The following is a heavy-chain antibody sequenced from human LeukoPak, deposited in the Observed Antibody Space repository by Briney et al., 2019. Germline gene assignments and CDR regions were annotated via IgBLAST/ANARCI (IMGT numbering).Heavy chain of an antibody. V-gene: IGHV5-51*01. D-gene: IGHD6-19*01. CDR3: ASSLRRSSGWSTSDY. CDR2: IYPGDSTT. J-gene: IGHJ4*02. Sequence: GESLQISCKGSGSTFTSCWIGWVRQMPGKGLEWLGIIYPGDSTTRYSPSFQGQVTISADKSISTAYLQWSSLKASDTAMYYCASSLRRSSGWSTSDYWGQGTLVTVSS. CDR1: GSTFTSCW.